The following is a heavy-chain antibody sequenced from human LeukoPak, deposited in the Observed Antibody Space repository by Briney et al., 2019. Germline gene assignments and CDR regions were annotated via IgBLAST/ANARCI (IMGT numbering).Heavy chain of an antibody. D-gene: IGHD6-6*01. CDR2: IIPIFGTA. V-gene: IGHV1-69*05. Sequence: SVKVSCKASGGTFSIYAISWVRQAPGQGLEWMGGIIPIFGTANYAQKFQGRVTITTDESTSTAYMELSSLRSEDTAVYYCASRRDSSSPHYFDYWGQGTLVTVSS. CDR1: GGTFSIYA. CDR3: ASRRDSSSPHYFDY. J-gene: IGHJ4*02.